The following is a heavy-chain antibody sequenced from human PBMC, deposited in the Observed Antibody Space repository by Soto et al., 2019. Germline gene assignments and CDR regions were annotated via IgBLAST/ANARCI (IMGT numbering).Heavy chain of an antibody. CDR1: GFTFSSYA. Sequence: PGGSLRLSCSACGFTFSSYAMHRVRQAPGKGLEYVSAISSNGGSTYYADSVKGRFTISRNNSKNTLYLQMSSLRAEDTAVYYCVKDLRAMATPADYWGQGTLVTVSS. CDR3: VKDLRAMATPADY. CDR2: ISSNGGST. D-gene: IGHD5-18*01. J-gene: IGHJ4*02. V-gene: IGHV3-64D*08.